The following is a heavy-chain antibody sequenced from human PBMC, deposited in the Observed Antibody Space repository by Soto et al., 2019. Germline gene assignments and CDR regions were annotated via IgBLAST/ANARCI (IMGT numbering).Heavy chain of an antibody. V-gene: IGHV3-15*01. Sequence: GGSLRLSCAASGFTFSNAWMSWVRQAPGKGLEWVGRIKSKTDGGTTDYAAPVKGRFTISRDDSKNTLYLQMNSLKTEDTAVYYCTTSSCPNHYYYYGMDVWGQGTTGTV. J-gene: IGHJ6*02. CDR1: GFTFSNAW. D-gene: IGHD6-13*01. CDR3: TTSSCPNHYYYYGMDV. CDR2: IKSKTDGGTT.